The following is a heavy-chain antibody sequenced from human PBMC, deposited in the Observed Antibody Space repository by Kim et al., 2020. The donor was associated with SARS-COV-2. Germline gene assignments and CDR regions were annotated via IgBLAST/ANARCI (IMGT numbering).Heavy chain of an antibody. J-gene: IGHJ6*02. Sequence: SQTLSLTCAISGDSVSSNSAAWNWIRQSPSRGLEWLGRTYYRSKWHNDYAVSVKSRITIKPDTSKNHFSLQLKSVTPGDTAVYYCARDRRKGDSSGSYYNYYGMDVWGQGTTVTVSS. CDR1: GDSVSSNSAA. CDR3: ARDRRKGDSSGSYYNYYGMDV. D-gene: IGHD6-19*01. CDR2: TYYRSKWHN. V-gene: IGHV6-1*01.